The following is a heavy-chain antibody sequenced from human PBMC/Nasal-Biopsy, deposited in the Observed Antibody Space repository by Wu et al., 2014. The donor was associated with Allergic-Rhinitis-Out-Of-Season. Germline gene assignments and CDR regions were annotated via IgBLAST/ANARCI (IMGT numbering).Heavy chain of an antibody. Sequence: LRLSCAASGFTVSSNYMSWVRQAPGKGLEWVSIIYSGGNTYYADSVKGRFTISRDTSKNTLYLQMNSLRVEDTAVYYCARYYDSSGDYTEYFQHWGQGTMVTVSS. CDR1: GFTVSSNY. J-gene: IGHJ1*01. CDR2: IYSGGNT. D-gene: IGHD3-22*01. V-gene: IGHV3-53*01. CDR3: ARYYDSSGDYTEYFQH.